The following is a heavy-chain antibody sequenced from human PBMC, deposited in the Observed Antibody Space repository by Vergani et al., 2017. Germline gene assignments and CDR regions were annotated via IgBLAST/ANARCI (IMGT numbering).Heavy chain of an antibody. D-gene: IGHD4-23*01. CDR1: GGSLSSSSYY. CDR2: IYYSGST. Sequence: QLQLQESGPGLVKPSETLSLTCTVSGGSLSSSSYYWGWIRQPPGKGLEWIWYIYYSGSTNYNPSLRSRVTISVDTTKNQFSLKLSSVTAADTAVYYCARRPINTPETAYGGNSGAGYFDYWGQGTLVTVSS. CDR3: ARRPINTPETAYGGNSGAGYFDY. J-gene: IGHJ4*02. V-gene: IGHV4-61*05.